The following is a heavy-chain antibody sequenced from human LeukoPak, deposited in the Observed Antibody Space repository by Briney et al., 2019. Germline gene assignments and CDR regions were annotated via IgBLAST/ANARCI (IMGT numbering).Heavy chain of an antibody. D-gene: IGHD5/OR15-5a*01. CDR2: IYTSGSSGNT. J-gene: IGHJ5*02. V-gene: IGHV4-4*07. CDR1: GDSISNYF. CDR3: ARVSGQQRQIYFDP. Sequence: SETLSLTCSVSGDSISNYFWSWIRQPAGKGLEWIGRIYTSGSSGNTNYNPSLKSRVTLSVDTPKNQFSLKLTPVTAADTAVYYCARVSGQQRQIYFDPGGQGTLVTVSS.